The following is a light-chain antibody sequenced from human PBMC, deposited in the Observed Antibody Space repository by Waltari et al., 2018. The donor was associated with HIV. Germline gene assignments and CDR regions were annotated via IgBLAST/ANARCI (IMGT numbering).Light chain of an antibody. CDR3: QQYYNWPPSTWT. CDR2: GAS. V-gene: IGKV3-15*01. J-gene: IGKJ1*01. CDR1: QSISSN. Sequence: DIAMTQSPATLSVFPGERATLSCRASQSISSNLAWYQQKPGQAPRLLISGASTRATGIPARFSGSGSGTEFTLTINSLQSEDSAVYHCQQYYNWPPSTWTFGQGTKVELK.